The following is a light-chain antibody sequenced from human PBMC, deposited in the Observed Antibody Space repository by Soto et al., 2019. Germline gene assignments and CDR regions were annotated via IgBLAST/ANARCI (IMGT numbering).Light chain of an antibody. CDR2: GAS. J-gene: IGKJ5*01. Sequence: IVMTKTRDTLPWSRGESASRSCRAVQRDSSYLAWYQQKPGQAPRLLIYGASTRATGIPARFSGSGSGAEFSLTISSLHSQDFAVYYCQQYNNWPPPSTFGHGTRLEIK. CDR3: QQYNNWPPPST. CDR1: QRDSSY. V-gene: IGKV3-15*01.